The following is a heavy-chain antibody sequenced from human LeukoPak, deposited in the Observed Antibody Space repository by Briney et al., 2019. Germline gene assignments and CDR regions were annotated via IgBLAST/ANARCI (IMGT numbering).Heavy chain of an antibody. CDR1: GFTFSGSA. CDR3: TRHQGAGGSGVDY. J-gene: IGHJ4*02. V-gene: IGHV3-73*01. Sequence: GGSLRLSCAASGFTFSGSAMHWVRQASGKGLEWLGRIRTKVNNYATVYAASVKGRFTISRDDSKNTAYLQLNSLETEDTAVYYCTRHQGAGGSGVDYWGQGALVTVSS. D-gene: IGHD2-15*01. CDR2: IRTKVNNYAT.